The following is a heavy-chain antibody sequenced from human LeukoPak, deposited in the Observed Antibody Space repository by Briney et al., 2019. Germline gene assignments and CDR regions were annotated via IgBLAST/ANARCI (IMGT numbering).Heavy chain of an antibody. D-gene: IGHD2-2*02. Sequence: ASVKVSCKASGYTFTSYDINWVRQATGQGLEWMGWMNPNSGNTGYAQKFQGRVTMTRNTSISTAYMELSSLRSEDTAAYYCARGAYTPRQEYCSSTSCYTDNWFDPWGQGTLVTVSS. CDR2: MNPNSGNT. CDR3: ARGAYTPRQEYCSSTSCYTDNWFDP. CDR1: GYTFTSYD. V-gene: IGHV1-8*01. J-gene: IGHJ5*02.